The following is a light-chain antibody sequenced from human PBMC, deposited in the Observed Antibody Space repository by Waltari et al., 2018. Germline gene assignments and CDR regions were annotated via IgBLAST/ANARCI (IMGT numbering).Light chain of an antibody. CDR3: CSYAGRSTLV. CDR1: SSDVGASNL. Sequence: QSALTQPASVSGSPGPSITISCSGTSSDVGASNLISWYQQHPGKVPTLMIYEVNKRPSGVSTRFSGSRSDNTASLTISGLQAEDEADYYCCSYAGRSTLVFGGGTKLTIL. CDR2: EVN. V-gene: IGLV2-23*02. J-gene: IGLJ3*02.